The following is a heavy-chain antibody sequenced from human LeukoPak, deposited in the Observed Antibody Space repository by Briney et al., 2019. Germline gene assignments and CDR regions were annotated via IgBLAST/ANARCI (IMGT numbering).Heavy chain of an antibody. CDR1: GDSITSGSYY. CDR2: SFISGGT. CDR3: ARGGSTLHSAGGHDIEFYYYYYMDV. D-gene: IGHD3-9*01. Sequence: SETLSLTCTVSGDSITSGSYYWSWIRQPAGKGLEWIGRSFISGGTNYNPSLRSRVTMSLDTSKNQFSLKLYSVTAADTAVYYCARGGSTLHSAGGHDIEFYYYYYMDVWGKGTTVTISS. J-gene: IGHJ6*03. V-gene: IGHV4-61*02.